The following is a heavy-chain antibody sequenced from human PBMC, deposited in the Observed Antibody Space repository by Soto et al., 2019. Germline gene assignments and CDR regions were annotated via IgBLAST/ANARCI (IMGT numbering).Heavy chain of an antibody. CDR1: GGTFSSYA. V-gene: IGHV1-69*13. J-gene: IGHJ4*02. Sequence: SVKVSCKASGGTFSSYAISWVRQAPGQGLEWMGGIIPIFGTANYAQKFQGRVTITADESTSTAYMELSSLRSEETAVYYCAREARYSYGYFDYWGQGNLVTVSS. CDR3: AREARYSYGYFDY. CDR2: IIPIFGTA. D-gene: IGHD5-18*01.